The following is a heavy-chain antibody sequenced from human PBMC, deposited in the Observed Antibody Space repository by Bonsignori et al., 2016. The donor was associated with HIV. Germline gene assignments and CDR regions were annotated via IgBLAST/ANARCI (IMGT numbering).Heavy chain of an antibody. Sequence: ESLKISCASSGFPFSGFSINWLRQAPGKGLEWVSCTSGDGRYTDYADSVRGRFTVSRDNARNSLDLQMSSLRAEDTAIYYCTRGHSGDYSGGRMAFDVWGQGTEVTVSS. CDR3: TRGHSGDYSGGRMAFDV. CDR2: TSGDGRYT. J-gene: IGHJ3*01. V-gene: IGHV3-21*01. CDR1: GFPFSGFS. D-gene: IGHD1-26*01.